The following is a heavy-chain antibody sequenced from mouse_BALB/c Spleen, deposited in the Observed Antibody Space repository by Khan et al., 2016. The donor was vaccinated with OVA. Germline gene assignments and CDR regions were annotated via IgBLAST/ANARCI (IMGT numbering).Heavy chain of an antibody. CDR3: AKWGTANYYAMDY. D-gene: IGHD1-2*01. J-gene: IGHJ4*01. Sequence: QVQLQQSGPGLVAPSQSLSITCTVSGFSLTNYGVNWVRQPPGKGLEWLGVIWGDGSTNYHSALISRLSISKDNSKSQVFLKLNSLQTDDTAMYYCAKWGTANYYAMDYWGQGTSVTVSS. CDR2: IWGDGST. CDR1: GFSLTNYG. V-gene: IGHV2-3*01.